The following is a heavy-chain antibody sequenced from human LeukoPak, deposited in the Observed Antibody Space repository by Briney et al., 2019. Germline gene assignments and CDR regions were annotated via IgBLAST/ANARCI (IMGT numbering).Heavy chain of an antibody. CDR3: ARDWNLAFDI. CDR1: GFTFSSYS. Sequence: GGSLRLSCAASGFTFSSYSMNWVRQAPGKGLEWVSYIISTGNTIYYADSVKGRFTISRDSAKNSLSLQMNSLRDEDTAVYYCARDWNLAFDIWGQGTMVTVSS. V-gene: IGHV3-48*02. CDR2: IISTGNTI. D-gene: IGHD1-1*01. J-gene: IGHJ3*02.